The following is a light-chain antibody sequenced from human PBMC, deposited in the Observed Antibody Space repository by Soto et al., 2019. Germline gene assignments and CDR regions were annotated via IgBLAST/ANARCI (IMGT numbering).Light chain of an antibody. J-gene: IGKJ1*01. CDR3: QQYGSSPPT. Sequence: IVLTQSPGTLSLSPGERATLSCRASQSISSYLAWYQQKPGQAPRLLIYGSSSRATGIPHRLSGSGSGTDFPLTITRLETEDVPVYYCQQYGSSPPTFGQGTKV. V-gene: IGKV3-20*01. CDR2: GSS. CDR1: QSISSY.